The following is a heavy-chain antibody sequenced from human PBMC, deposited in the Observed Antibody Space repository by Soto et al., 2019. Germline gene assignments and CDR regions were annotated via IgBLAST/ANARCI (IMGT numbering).Heavy chain of an antibody. V-gene: IGHV3-13*01. J-gene: IGHJ4*02. Sequence: EVQLVESGGGLVQPGGSLRLSCAASGFTFSSYDMHWVRQATGKGLEWVSAIGTAGDTYYPGSVKGRFTISRENAKNSLYLQMNSLRDEDTAVYYCARGSSSSPKLLDDWGQGTLVTVSS. D-gene: IGHD6-6*01. CDR2: IGTAGDT. CDR3: ARGSSSSPKLLDD. CDR1: GFTFSSYD.